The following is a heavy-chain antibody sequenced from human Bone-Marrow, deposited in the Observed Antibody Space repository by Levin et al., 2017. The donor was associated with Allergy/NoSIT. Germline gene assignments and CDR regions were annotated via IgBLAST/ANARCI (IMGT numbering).Heavy chain of an antibody. V-gene: IGHV3-30-3*01. Sequence: PGGSLRLSCAASGFTFSSYAMHWVRQAPGKGLEWVAVISYDGSNKYYADSVKGRFTISRDNSKNTLYLQMNSLRAEDTAVYYCARDRGSGMITFGGVIAHWGQGTLVTVSS. D-gene: IGHD3-16*02. CDR1: GFTFSSYA. J-gene: IGHJ4*02. CDR2: ISYDGSNK. CDR3: ARDRGSGMITFGGVIAH.